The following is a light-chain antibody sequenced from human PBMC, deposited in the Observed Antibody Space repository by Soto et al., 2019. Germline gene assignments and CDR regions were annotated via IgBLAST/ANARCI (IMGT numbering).Light chain of an antibody. J-gene: IGKJ1*01. CDR1: QSISSF. CDR3: QQSYSIWWT. CDR2: AAS. V-gene: IGKV1-39*01. Sequence: DIQMTQSPSSLSTSVGDRVTISCRASQSISSFLNWFQQKPGKAPKLLIYAASSLQSGVPSRFIGSGSGTNFTLTIDSLQPEDFATYYCQQSYSIWWTFGQGTKVEFK.